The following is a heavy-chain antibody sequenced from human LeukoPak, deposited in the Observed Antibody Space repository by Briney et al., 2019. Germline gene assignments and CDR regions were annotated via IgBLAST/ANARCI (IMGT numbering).Heavy chain of an antibody. D-gene: IGHD2-2*01. CDR2: IYYSGST. Sequence: TPSETLSLTCTVSGGSISSYYWSWIRQPPGKGLEWIGYIYYSGSTNYNPSLKSRVTISVDTSKNQFSLKLSSVTAADTAVYYCAREDKYQLLSLWGQGTLVTVSS. CDR3: AREDKYQLLSL. V-gene: IGHV4-59*01. CDR1: GGSISSYY. J-gene: IGHJ4*02.